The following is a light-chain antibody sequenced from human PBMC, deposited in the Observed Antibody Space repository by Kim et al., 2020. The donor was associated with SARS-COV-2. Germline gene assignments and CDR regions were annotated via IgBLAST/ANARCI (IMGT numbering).Light chain of an antibody. CDR3: QQSYSTPWT. V-gene: IGKV1-39*01. J-gene: IGKJ1*01. Sequence: ASVGCRVTITCRASQSISSYLNWYQQKPGKAPKLLIYAASSLQSGVPSRFSGSGSGTDFTLTISSLQPEDFATYYCQQSYSTPWTFGQGTKVEIK. CDR2: AAS. CDR1: QSISSY.